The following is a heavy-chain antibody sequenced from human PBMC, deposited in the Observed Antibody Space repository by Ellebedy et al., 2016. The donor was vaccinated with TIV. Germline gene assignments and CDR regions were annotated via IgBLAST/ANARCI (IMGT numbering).Heavy chain of an antibody. J-gene: IGHJ4*02. CDR1: DFTFSFYW. V-gene: IGHV3-7*01. D-gene: IGHD6-19*01. Sequence: GESLKISCADSDFTFSFYWMSWVRQAPGKVLEWVANIDPAGSETNYVDSVKGRFTMSRDNAKSSLFLQRSSLRPDDTAVYYCVRGGGSGNHFEFWGQGTLVAVSS. CDR3: VRGGGSGNHFEF. CDR2: IDPAGSET.